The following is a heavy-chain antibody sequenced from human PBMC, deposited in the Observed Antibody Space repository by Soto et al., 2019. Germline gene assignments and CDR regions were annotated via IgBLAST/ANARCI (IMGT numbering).Heavy chain of an antibody. CDR2: INLDGSEK. Sequence: EVQLVESGGGLVQPGGSLRLSCAASGFTFRTYWLSWVRQVPGKGLEWVANINLDGSEKNYVDSVKGRFTISRDNARNSLYLQMSTLRAEDTALYYFARDGSTSSYSYDYHGMDVWGQGTTVTVSS. D-gene: IGHD5-18*01. CDR3: ARDGSTSSYSYDYHGMDV. V-gene: IGHV3-7*05. J-gene: IGHJ6*02. CDR1: GFTFRTYW.